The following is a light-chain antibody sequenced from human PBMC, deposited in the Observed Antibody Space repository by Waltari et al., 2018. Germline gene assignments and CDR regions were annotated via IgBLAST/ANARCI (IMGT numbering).Light chain of an antibody. CDR2: ADN. CDR1: SGSIVSNY. Sequence: NFMLTQPNSVSESPGKTVSFSCTRSSGSIVSNYVQRYQQRPGSSPTPVIYADNRSPSAVPHLFSGSIDASSNSACLTISGLRTEYEADYYCQSSDNTKVVVFGRGTKLTVL. V-gene: IGLV6-57*01. J-gene: IGLJ2*01. CDR3: QSSDNTKVVV.